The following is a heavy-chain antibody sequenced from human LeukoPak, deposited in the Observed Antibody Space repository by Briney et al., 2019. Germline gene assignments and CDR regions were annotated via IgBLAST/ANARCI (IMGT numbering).Heavy chain of an antibody. CDR1: GFTFTNYA. J-gene: IGHJ4*02. Sequence: GSVKVSCKASGFTFTNYAMHWVRQAPGQRLEWMAWINSDNGNTKYSPKFQCRVTITRDTSASTVYMELSSLTSEDTAVYYCAREWVWFGESRYFSYWGQGTLVTVSS. CDR3: AREWVWFGESRYFSY. CDR2: INSDNGNT. V-gene: IGHV1-3*01. D-gene: IGHD3-10*01.